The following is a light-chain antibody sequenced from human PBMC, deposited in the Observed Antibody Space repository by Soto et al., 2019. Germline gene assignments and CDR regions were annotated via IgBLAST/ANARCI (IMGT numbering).Light chain of an antibody. CDR2: GAS. Sequence: EIGLTQSACTLSLSPGERATLSWRASQSVSSSYLAWYQQNHGQAPRLLIYGASSRATGIPDRFSGSGYGTDFNLTISRLETEDFAVYYCQQYGSSPGTFGPGTKVDIK. J-gene: IGKJ3*01. CDR1: QSVSSSY. CDR3: QQYGSSPGT. V-gene: IGKV3-20*01.